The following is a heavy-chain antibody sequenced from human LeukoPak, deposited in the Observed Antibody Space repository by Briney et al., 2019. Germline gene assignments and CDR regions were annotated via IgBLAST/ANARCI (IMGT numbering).Heavy chain of an antibody. CDR3: ANDREGDPSIYMQ. Sequence: GGSLRLSCAASGFTFINFFMNWVRQAPGKGLEWVAAISGSGSATFYPDSVKGRFTVSRDNRENTLYLQMNSLRAEDTAVYYCANDREGDPSIYMQWGQGTLVSVSS. CDR1: GFTFINFF. V-gene: IGHV3-23*01. D-gene: IGHD4-11*01. CDR2: ISGSGSAT. J-gene: IGHJ4*02.